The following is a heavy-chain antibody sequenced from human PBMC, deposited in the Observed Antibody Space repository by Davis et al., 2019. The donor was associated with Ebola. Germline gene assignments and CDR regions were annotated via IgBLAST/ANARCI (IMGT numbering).Heavy chain of an antibody. CDR1: GGSISSYY. V-gene: IGHV4-59*01. J-gene: IGHJ4*02. D-gene: IGHD6-19*01. CDR3: AGAGYSSGWNFDY. Sequence: SETLSLTCTVSGGSISSYYWSWIRQPPGKGLEWIGYIYSSGSTNSNPSLKSCVTMSVDTSKNQFSLKVRSVTAADTALYYCAGAGYSSGWNFDYWGQGILVTVSS. CDR2: IYSSGST.